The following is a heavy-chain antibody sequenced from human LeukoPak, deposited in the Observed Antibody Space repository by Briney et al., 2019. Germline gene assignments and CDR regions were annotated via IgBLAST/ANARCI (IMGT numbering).Heavy chain of an antibody. V-gene: IGHV3-48*01. CDR2: ISSSSSTI. CDR3: ASSKDHYCRY. CDR1: GFTFSIYS. J-gene: IGHJ4*02. Sequence: GGSLRLSCAASGFTFSIYSMNWVRQAPGKGLEWVSYISSSSSTIYYADSVKGRFTISRDNAKDSLYLQMNSLTVDDTGIYYCASSKDHYCRYWGQGTLVTVSS.